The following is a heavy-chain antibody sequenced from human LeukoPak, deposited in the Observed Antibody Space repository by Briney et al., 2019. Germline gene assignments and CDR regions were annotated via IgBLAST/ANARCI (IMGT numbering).Heavy chain of an antibody. Sequence: PSETLSLTCTVSGGSISSGSYYWSWIRQPAWKGLEWIGRIYTSGSTNYNPSLKSRVTISVDTSKNQFSLKLSSVTAADTAVYYCARDAMIVVVDAFDIWGQGTMVTVSS. J-gene: IGHJ3*02. V-gene: IGHV4-61*02. D-gene: IGHD3-22*01. CDR3: ARDAMIVVVDAFDI. CDR2: IYTSGST. CDR1: GGSISSGSYY.